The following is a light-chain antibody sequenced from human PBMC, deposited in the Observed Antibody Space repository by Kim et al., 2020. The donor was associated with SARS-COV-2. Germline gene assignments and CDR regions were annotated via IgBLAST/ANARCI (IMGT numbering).Light chain of an antibody. Sequence: VSPGQAARITCSGDVLKKKYARWFQRKPGQAPVWVIYKDTERPSGIPERFSGSSSGTTVTLPISGAQVGDEGDYYCYSYSAAGEPLLGGGTQLTVL. CDR1: VLKKKY. CDR2: KDT. V-gene: IGLV3-27*01. CDR3: YSYSAAGEPL. J-gene: IGLJ2*01.